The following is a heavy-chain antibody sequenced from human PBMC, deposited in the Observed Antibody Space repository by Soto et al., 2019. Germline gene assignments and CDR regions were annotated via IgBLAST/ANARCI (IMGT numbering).Heavy chain of an antibody. CDR2: ITGGGGGT. D-gene: IGHD4-4*01. CDR3: AKDRAPQGVTLFDS. Sequence: GGSLRLSCAASGFTFSSYAMSWVRQTPGKGLEWVSAITGGGGGTYSADSVQGRFTISRDNSKNTLYLQMNSLRADDTAIYYCAKDRAPQGVTLFDSWGQGTLVTVSS. CDR1: GFTFSSYA. V-gene: IGHV3-23*01. J-gene: IGHJ4*02.